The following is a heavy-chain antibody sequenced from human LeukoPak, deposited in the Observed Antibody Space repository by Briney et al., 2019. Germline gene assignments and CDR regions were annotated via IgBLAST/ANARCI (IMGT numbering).Heavy chain of an antibody. CDR2: ISDSGAIT. CDR1: GFTFGDYA. V-gene: IGHV3-23*01. J-gene: IGHJ3*02. D-gene: IGHD6-13*01. CDR3: AKGCSSSWFRAPFDI. Sequence: PGRSLRLSCTASGFTFGDYAMSWVRQAPGKGLEWVSGISDSGAITYDADSVKGRFTISRDNSKNTVYLQMNSLRAEDTAVYYCAKGCSSSWFRAPFDIWGQGTMVTVSS.